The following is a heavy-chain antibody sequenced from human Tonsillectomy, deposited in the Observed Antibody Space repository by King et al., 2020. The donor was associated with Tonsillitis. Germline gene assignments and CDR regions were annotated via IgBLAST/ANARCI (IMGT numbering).Heavy chain of an antibody. V-gene: IGHV3-33*08. Sequence: VQLVESGGGVVQPGRSLRLSCAASGFTFSSYGMHWVRQAPGKGLEWVAVIWYDGSNKYYADSVKGRFTISRDNSKNTLYLQMNSLRAEDTAVYYCARAGYSYGLGNDAFDIWGQGTMVTVSS. D-gene: IGHD5-18*01. J-gene: IGHJ3*02. CDR3: ARAGYSYGLGNDAFDI. CDR1: GFTFSSYG. CDR2: IWYDGSNK.